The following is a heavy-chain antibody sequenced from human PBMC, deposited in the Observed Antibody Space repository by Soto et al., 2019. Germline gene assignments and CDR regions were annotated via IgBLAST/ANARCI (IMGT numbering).Heavy chain of an antibody. CDR1: GFTFSSYW. V-gene: IGHV3-7*02. D-gene: IGHD6-19*01. J-gene: IGHJ4*02. CDR2: IKQDGTEK. CDR3: AGGTGWFIVD. Sequence: EVQLVESGGGLVQPGGSLRLSCAASGFTFSSYWINWVRQAPGKGLEWVANIKQDGTEKHYVDSVKDRVTNSRDNAKSSLHLQLNSLRADDTAVYYCAGGTGWFIVDWGQGTLVTVSS.